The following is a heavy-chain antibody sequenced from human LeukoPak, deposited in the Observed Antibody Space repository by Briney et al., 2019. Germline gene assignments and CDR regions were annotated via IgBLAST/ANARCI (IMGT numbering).Heavy chain of an antibody. CDR3: AKGGGAYFYYYTDV. V-gene: IGHV3-23*01. J-gene: IGHJ6*03. CDR1: GFTFSSYA. D-gene: IGHD1-26*01. CDR2: ISGSGGRK. Sequence: PGGSLRLSCAASGFTFSSYAMSWVRQAPGKGLEWVSAISGSGGRKYYADSVKGRFTMSRDNSKNTLYLQMNSLRAEDTAVYYCAKGGGAYFYYYTDVWGTGTTVTVSS.